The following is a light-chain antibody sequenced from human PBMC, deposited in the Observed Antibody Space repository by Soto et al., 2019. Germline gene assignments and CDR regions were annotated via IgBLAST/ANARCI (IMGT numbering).Light chain of an antibody. Sequence: EIVLTQSPGTLSLSPGERALGCCRAIQSVTSNYLAWYQQKPGQAPRLLVYGASSRATGISDRFSGSGSGTDFTLTISRLEPEDFAVYYCQHYVSPPITFGQGTRLEIK. V-gene: IGKV3-20*01. CDR2: GAS. CDR3: QHYVSPPIT. CDR1: QSVTSNY. J-gene: IGKJ5*01.